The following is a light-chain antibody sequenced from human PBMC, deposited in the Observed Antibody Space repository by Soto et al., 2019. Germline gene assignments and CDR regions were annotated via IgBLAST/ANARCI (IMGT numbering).Light chain of an antibody. V-gene: IGLV2-18*02. CDR3: HSSVSSNTYV. CDR1: SSDVGSYNR. Sequence: QSVLTQPPSVTGSAGQSITISCTGTSSDVGSYNRVSWYQQPPGTAPKVMIYEVSNRPSGVPDRFSGSKSGNTASLTISGLQPEDEADYYCHSSVSSNTYVLGSGTKVTVL. CDR2: EVS. J-gene: IGLJ1*01.